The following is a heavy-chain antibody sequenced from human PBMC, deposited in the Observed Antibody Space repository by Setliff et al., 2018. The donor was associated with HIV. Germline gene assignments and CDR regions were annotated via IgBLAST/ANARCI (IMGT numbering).Heavy chain of an antibody. CDR3: ASAFTTNYFYFNY. D-gene: IGHD3-3*02. J-gene: IGHJ4*02. V-gene: IGHV3-23*01. CDR1: GFTFRTYA. Sequence: GGSLRLSCVASGFTFRTYAMTWVRQVPGKGLEWVSTISGRGDSPYFADSVKGRFTISRDTSKNTVYLQMNSLTSEDTAIYYCASAFTTNYFYFNYWGQGTLVTVSS. CDR2: ISGRGDSP.